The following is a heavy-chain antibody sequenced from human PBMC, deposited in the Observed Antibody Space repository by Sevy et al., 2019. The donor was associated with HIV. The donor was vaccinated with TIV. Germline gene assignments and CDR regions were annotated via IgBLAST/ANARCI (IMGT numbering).Heavy chain of an antibody. CDR1: GFTFSSHG. J-gene: IGHJ4*02. CDR2: IAYDGNNE. V-gene: IGHV3-30*18. CDR3: AKVDPPLVRGYLDY. Sequence: AGSLRLSCAASGFTFSSHGMHWVHQAPGKALEWVAVIAYDGNNEYHADSVKGRFTISRDNSKNTLYLQMNSLRAEDTAVYHCAKVDPPLVRGYLDYWGQGTLVTVSS. D-gene: IGHD3-10*01.